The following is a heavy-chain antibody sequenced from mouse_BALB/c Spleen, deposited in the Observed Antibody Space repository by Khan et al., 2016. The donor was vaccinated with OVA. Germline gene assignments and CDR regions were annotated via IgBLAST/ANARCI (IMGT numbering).Heavy chain of an antibody. CDR2: ISSDSNTI. Sequence: EVKLVESGGGLVQSGGSRKLSCAASGFTFTSYGMHWIRQAPEKGLEWVAYISSDSNTIYYADTVKGRFTISRDNPKNTLFLQMTSLRSGDTAMFFCATSYFYGYDFDYWGQGTTLTVSS. J-gene: IGHJ2*01. CDR3: ATSYFYGYDFDY. V-gene: IGHV5-17*02. D-gene: IGHD1-1*01. CDR1: GFTFTSYG.